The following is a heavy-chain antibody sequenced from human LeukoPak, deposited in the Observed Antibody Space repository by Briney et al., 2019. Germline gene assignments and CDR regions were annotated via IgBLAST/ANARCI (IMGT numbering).Heavy chain of an antibody. J-gene: IGHJ4*02. D-gene: IGHD4-17*01. CDR2: IYSGGNT. Sequence: GGSLRLSCAASGFTVSSNYMNWVRQAPGKGPEWVSIIYSGGNTYYADSVKGRFTISRDNSKNTLYLQMNSLKAEDTAVYSCAREPGYGDYGVDYWGQGTLVTVSS. CDR1: GFTVSSNY. CDR3: AREPGYGDYGVDY. V-gene: IGHV3-53*01.